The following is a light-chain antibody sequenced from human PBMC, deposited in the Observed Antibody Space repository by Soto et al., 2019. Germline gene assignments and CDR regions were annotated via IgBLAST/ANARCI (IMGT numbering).Light chain of an antibody. J-gene: IGKJ4*01. CDR3: QQRSNWP. CDR2: AAS. V-gene: IGKV1-39*01. Sequence: DIPMPQPPSSLSASVGDRVPILCLASQSISSYLNWYQQKPGKAPKLLIYAASSLQSGVPSRVSGSGSGTDFTLTISSLEPEDFAVYYWQQRSNWPFGGGTMV. CDR1: QSISSY.